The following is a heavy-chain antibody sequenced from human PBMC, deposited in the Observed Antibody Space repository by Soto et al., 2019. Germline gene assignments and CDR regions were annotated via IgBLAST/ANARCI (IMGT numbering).Heavy chain of an antibody. CDR2: IYYTGSA. CDR3: ARGLSPAFRGLFYFDS. D-gene: IGHD3-16*01. Sequence: QVQLQESGPGLVKPSQTLALTCTVSGDSSISGPYYWSWIRQLPGKGLEYIGYIYYTGSAYHNPSLKRRLNISMDTTKDPFSLMLTSVTAADTGVYFCARGLSPAFRGLFYFDSWGQGTLVTVSS. CDR1: GDSSISGPYY. V-gene: IGHV4-30-4*01. J-gene: IGHJ4*02.